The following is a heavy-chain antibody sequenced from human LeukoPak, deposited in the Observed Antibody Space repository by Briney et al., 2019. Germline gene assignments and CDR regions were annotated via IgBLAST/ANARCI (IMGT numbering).Heavy chain of an antibody. Sequence: GASVKVSCKASGYTFTSYAMHWVRQAPGQRLEWMGWINAGNGNTKYSQKSQGRVTITRDTSASTAYMELRSLISEDTAVYYCARALGIVYSRPFDYWGQGTLVTVSS. CDR3: ARALGIVYSRPFDY. CDR1: GYTFTSYA. CDR2: INAGNGNT. J-gene: IGHJ4*02. D-gene: IGHD3-22*01. V-gene: IGHV1-3*01.